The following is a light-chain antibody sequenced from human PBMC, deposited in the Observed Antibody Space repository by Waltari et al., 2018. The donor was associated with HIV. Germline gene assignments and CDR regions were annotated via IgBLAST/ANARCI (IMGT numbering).Light chain of an antibody. J-gene: IGKJ4*01. CDR1: QSLLKSNGYIY. V-gene: IGKV2-28*01. CDR3: MEALETPLT. Sequence: DIVMTQSPLSLSITPGEPASISCQSSQSLLKSNGYIYLDWYLQKPGQSPQLLIYLGSNRASGVPDRFSGSGSATDFTLKISRVEAEDAGIYYCMEALETPLTFGGGTRVEIK. CDR2: LGS.